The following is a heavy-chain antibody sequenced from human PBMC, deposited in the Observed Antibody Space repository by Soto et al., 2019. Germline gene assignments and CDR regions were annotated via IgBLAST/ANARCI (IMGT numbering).Heavy chain of an antibody. CDR2: IYPRDSDT. CDR3: ARTAAAGKYYYGMDV. CDR1: GYIFASYW. J-gene: IGHJ6*02. D-gene: IGHD6-13*01. Sequence: GESLKISCKASGYIFASYWIAWVRQMPGKGLKWMGVIYPRDSDTRYSPSFQGQVTISADKSISTAYLQWSSLKASDTAMYYCARTAAAGKYYYGMDVWGQGTTVTVSS. V-gene: IGHV5-51*01.